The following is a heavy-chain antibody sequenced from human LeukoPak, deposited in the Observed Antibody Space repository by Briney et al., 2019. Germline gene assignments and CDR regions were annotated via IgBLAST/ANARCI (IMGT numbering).Heavy chain of an antibody. CDR3: ARLRSRESYAIGYYYYYGMDV. CDR1: VGSITSSNS. D-gene: IGHD2-8*01. V-gene: IGHV4-4*02. J-gene: IGHJ6*02. Sequence: PSETLSLTCAVSVGSITSSNSWSWVRQPPGKGLEWIGEIYHSGSTNYNPSLKSRVTISVDKSKNQFSLKLSSVTAAATAVYYCARLRSRESYAIGYYYYYGMDVWGQGTTVTVSS. CDR2: IYHSGST.